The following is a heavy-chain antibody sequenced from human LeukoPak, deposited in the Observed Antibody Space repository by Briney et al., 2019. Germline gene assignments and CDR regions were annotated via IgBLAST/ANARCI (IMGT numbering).Heavy chain of an antibody. J-gene: IGHJ4*02. V-gene: IGHV3-48*04. D-gene: IGHD3-10*01. CDR3: ARLEIFSGFDY. Sequence: GGSLRLSCAASGFTFSAYGMNWVRPSPGKGLELVSYISSSSTTIYYSDSVKGRFTISRDNAKESLYLQMSSLRAEDTAVYYCARLEIFSGFDYWGRGTLVAVSS. CDR1: GFTFSAYG. CDR2: ISSSSTTI.